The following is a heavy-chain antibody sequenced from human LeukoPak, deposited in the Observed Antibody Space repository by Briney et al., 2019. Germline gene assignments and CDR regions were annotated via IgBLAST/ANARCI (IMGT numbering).Heavy chain of an antibody. V-gene: IGHV5-51*01. CDR3: ARIVVPAANPDY. CDR1: GYSFTSYW. CDR2: IYPGDSDT. Sequence: GESLKISCKGSGYSFTSYWIGWVRQMPGKGLEWMGIIYPGDSDTRDSPAFQGRCTISADKYISPAYLQWSSLKASDTAMYYCARIVVPAANPDYWGQGTLVTVSS. D-gene: IGHD2-2*01. J-gene: IGHJ4*02.